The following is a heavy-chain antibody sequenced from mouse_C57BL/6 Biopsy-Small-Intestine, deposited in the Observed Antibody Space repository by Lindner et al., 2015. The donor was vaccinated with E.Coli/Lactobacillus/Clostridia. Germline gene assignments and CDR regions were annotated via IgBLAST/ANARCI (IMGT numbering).Heavy chain of an antibody. J-gene: IGHJ2*01. CDR2: IYPGDGDT. CDR1: GYAFSSSW. CDR3: AREEITTVVNFDY. Sequence: VQLQESGPELVKPGASVKISCKASGYAFSSSWMNWVKQRPGKGLEWIGRIYPGDGDTNYNGKFKGKATLTADKSSSTAYMQLSSLTSEDSAVYFCAREEITTVVNFDYWGQGTTLTVSS. V-gene: IGHV1-82*01. D-gene: IGHD1-1*01.